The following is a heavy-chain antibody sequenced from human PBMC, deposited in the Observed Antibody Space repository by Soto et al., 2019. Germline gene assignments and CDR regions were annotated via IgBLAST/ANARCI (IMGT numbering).Heavy chain of an antibody. Sequence: PGGSLRLSFAASEFTFSRYWMDWVRQAPRKGLEWVATIKHDGSEKYYVDSVKGRFIISRDNAKNSVFLQMNGLRVEDTAVYFCARAMGTDGWSNHPFDIWGQGTMVTVSS. V-gene: IGHV3-7*04. D-gene: IGHD6-19*01. J-gene: IGHJ3*02. CDR1: EFTFSRYW. CDR2: IKHDGSEK. CDR3: ARAMGTDGWSNHPFDI.